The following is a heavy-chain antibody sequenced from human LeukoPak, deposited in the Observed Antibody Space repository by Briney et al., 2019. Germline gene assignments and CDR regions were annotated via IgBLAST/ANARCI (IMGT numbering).Heavy chain of an antibody. CDR1: GGSISNYY. CDR2: ISYSGST. J-gene: IGHJ6*02. V-gene: IGHV4-59*12. D-gene: IGHD1-7*01. Sequence: SETLSLTCTVSGGSISNYYWSWIRQPPGKGLEWIGYISYSGSTKYNPSLQSRVTMSVDTSKSQFSLKLTSVTAADTAVYYCARETGTSNMDVWGQGTTVTVSS. CDR3: ARETGTSNMDV.